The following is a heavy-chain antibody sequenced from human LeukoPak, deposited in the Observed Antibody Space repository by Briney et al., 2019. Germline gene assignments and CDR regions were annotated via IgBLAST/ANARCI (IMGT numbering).Heavy chain of an antibody. D-gene: IGHD1-1*01. CDR3: ARVAKERVGGVYYFDY. Sequence: GGSLRLSCAASGFTFSDYDMHWVRQATGKGLEWVSAIGTAGDTYYTGSVKGRFTISRENAKISLYLQMNSLRAGDTAVYYCARVAKERVGGVYYFDYWGQGTLVTVSS. V-gene: IGHV3-13*01. CDR1: GFTFSDYD. J-gene: IGHJ4*02. CDR2: IGTAGDT.